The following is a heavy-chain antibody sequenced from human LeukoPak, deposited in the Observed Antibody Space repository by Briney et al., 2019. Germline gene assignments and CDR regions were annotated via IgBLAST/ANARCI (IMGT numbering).Heavy chain of an antibody. CDR1: GGSISSGGYY. Sequence: PSETLSLTCTVSGGSISSGGYYWSWVRQHPGKGLEWIGYIYYSGSTYYNPSLKSRVTISVDTSKNQFSLKLSSVTAADTAVYYCARAGRGWGVPAGSSSNWFDPWGQGTLVTVSS. J-gene: IGHJ5*02. V-gene: IGHV4-31*03. CDR3: ARAGRGWGVPAGSSSNWFDP. D-gene: IGHD2-2*01. CDR2: IYYSGST.